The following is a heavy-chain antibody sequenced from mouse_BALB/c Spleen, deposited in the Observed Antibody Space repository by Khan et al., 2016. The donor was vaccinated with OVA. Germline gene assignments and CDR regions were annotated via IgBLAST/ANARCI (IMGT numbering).Heavy chain of an antibody. CDR2: ISYSGST. V-gene: IGHV3-2*02. Sequence: EVHLVESGPGLVKPSQSLSLTCTVTGYSITSGYAWNWIRQFPGNKLEWMGYISYSGSTSYNTSLRSRIPITREPSKNQFFLQWNSVTTEDTATYYCARKKYYGYAMDYWGQGTSVTVSS. CDR3: ARKKYYGYAMDY. J-gene: IGHJ4*01. D-gene: IGHD1-1*01. CDR1: GYSITSGYA.